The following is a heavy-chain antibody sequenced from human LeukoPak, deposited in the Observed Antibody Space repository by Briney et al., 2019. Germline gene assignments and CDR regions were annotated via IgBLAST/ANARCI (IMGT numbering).Heavy chain of an antibody. CDR1: GGSISSYY. CDR2: IYYSGST. CDR3: AGFHDHYYDSSGYFDY. D-gene: IGHD3-22*01. Sequence: PSETLSLTCTVSGGSISSYYWSWIRQPPGKGLEWIGYIYYSGSTNYNPSLKSRVTISVDTSKNQFSLKLSSVTAADTAVYYCAGFHDHYYDSSGYFDYWGQRTLVTVSS. J-gene: IGHJ4*02. V-gene: IGHV4-59*01.